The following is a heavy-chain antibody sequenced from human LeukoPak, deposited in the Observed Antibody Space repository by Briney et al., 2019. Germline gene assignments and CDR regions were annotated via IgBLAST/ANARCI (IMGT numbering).Heavy chain of an antibody. V-gene: IGHV3-64D*06. CDR1: GFTFNKYV. CDR3: VKGEVRGYKKRGVDY. J-gene: IGHJ4*02. CDR2: VSNNGEST. Sequence: GGSLRLSCLASGFTFNKYVMHWVRQAPDKGLEYVSGVSNNGESTYYADSVKGRFTISRDNSKNTLYLQMSSLRPEDTAAYYCVKGEVRGYKKRGVDYWGQGTLVTVSS. D-gene: IGHD5-18*01.